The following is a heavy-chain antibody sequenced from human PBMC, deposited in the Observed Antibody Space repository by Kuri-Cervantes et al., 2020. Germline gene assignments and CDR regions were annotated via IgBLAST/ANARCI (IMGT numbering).Heavy chain of an antibody. V-gene: IGHV3-15*01. D-gene: IGHD2-8*02. CDR2: IKSKTDGGTT. Sequence: GESLKISCAASGFTFSNAWMSWVRQAPGKGLEWVGRIKSKTDGGTTDYAAPVKGRFTISRDDSKNTLYVQMNSLKTEDTAVYYCAKALYGSTTGDVYRGHGTLVTVSS. CDR3: AKALYGSTTGDVY. CDR1: GFTFSNAW. J-gene: IGHJ4*01.